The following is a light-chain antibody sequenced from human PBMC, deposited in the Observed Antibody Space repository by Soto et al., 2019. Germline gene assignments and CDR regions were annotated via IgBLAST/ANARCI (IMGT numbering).Light chain of an antibody. CDR1: SSDVGGYTY. J-gene: IGLJ2*01. CDR3: SSYTTSTTVV. V-gene: IGLV2-14*01. CDR2: DVS. Sequence: QSALTQPASVSGSPGQSITISCTGTSSDVGGYTYVSWYQQHPGKAPKLMISDVSTRPSGVSYRFSGSKSGNTASLTISGLQAEDEADYYCSSYTTSTTVVFGGGTKVTVL.